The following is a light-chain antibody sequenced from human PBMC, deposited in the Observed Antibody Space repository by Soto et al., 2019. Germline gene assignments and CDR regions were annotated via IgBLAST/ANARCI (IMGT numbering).Light chain of an antibody. CDR1: QSVLYSSNNKNY. J-gene: IGKJ1*01. Sequence: DIVMTQSPDSLAVSLGERATINCKSSQSVLYSSNNKNYLAWYQQKPGQPPKLLIYWASTRESGVPDRFSGSGSGTDFTLTISRLQAEDVAVYYCQQYYSTPWTFGQGTKVQIQ. V-gene: IGKV4-1*01. CDR2: WAS. CDR3: QQYYSTPWT.